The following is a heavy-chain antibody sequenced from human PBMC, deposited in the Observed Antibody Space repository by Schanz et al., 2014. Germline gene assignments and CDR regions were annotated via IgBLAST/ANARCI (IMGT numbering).Heavy chain of an antibody. V-gene: IGHV1-18*01. J-gene: IGHJ4*02. CDR2: ISAYNGHT. Sequence: QVQLVQSGAEVKKPGASVKVSCKASGYTFISYGIKWVRQAPGQGLEWMGWISAYNGHTDYAQKLQGRVTLTTDTSTSTAYMELRNLRFDDTAVYYCATGPSGSLDYWGQGTLVTVSS. D-gene: IGHD3-10*01. CDR3: ATGPSGSLDY. CDR1: GYTFISYG.